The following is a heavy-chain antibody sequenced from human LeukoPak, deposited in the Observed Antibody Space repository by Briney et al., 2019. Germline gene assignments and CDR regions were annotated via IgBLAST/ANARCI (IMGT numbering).Heavy chain of an antibody. D-gene: IGHD3-16*01. CDR1: GFTFSSYW. CDR2: INHNGNVN. Sequence: PGGSLRLSCAASGFTFSSYWMNWARQAPGKGLEWVASINHNGNVNYYVDSVKGRFTISRDNAKNSLCLQMSNLRAEDTAVYFCARGGGLDVWDQGATVTVSS. CDR3: ARGGGLDV. V-gene: IGHV3-7*03. J-gene: IGHJ6*02.